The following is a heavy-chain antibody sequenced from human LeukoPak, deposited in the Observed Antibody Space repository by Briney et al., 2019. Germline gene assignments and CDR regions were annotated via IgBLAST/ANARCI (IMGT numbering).Heavy chain of an antibody. CDR2: MNPNSGNT. CDR3: ARDSGLLFGEIKMDV. J-gene: IGHJ6*04. V-gene: IGHV1-8*01. D-gene: IGHD3-10*01. CDR1: GYTFTSYD. Sequence: ASVKVSCKASGYTFTSYDINWVRQATGQGLEWMGWMNPNSGNTGYAQKFQGRVTMTRNTSISTAYMELSSLRSEDTAVYYCARDSGLLFGEIKMDVWGKGTTVTVSS.